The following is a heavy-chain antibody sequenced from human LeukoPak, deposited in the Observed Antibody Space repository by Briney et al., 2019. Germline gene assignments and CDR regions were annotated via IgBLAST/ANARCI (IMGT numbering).Heavy chain of an antibody. CDR3: ARGVSGSYYAFDY. D-gene: IGHD3-10*01. V-gene: IGHV4-59*01. CDR2: IYYSGST. Sequence: SETLSLTCTVSGGSIRSYYWSWIRQPPGKGLEWIGYIYYSGSTNYNPSLKSRVTISVDTSKNQFSLKLSSVTAADTAVYYCARGVSGSYYAFDYWGQGTLVTVSS. CDR1: GGSIRSYY. J-gene: IGHJ4*02.